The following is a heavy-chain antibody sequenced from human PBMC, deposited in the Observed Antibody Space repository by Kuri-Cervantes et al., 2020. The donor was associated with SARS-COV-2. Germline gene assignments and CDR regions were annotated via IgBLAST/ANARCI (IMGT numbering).Heavy chain of an antibody. CDR3: ARARDWFDP. CDR1: GGSVSSGSYY. Sequence: SETLSLICTVSGGSVSSGSYYWSWIRQPPGKGLEWIGYIYYSGSTNYNPSLKSRVTISVDTSKNQISLKLSSVTAADTAVYYCARARDWFDPWGQGTLVTVSS. J-gene: IGHJ5*02. CDR2: IYYSGST. V-gene: IGHV4-61*01.